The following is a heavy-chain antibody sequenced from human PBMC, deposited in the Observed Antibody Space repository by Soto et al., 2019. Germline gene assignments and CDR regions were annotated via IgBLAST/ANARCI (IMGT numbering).Heavy chain of an antibody. V-gene: IGHV4-34*01. D-gene: IGHD2-8*02. CDR3: ARDKITGLFDY. J-gene: IGHJ4*02. CDR1: GGSFSGYY. Sequence: QVQLQQWGAGLLKPSETLSLTCAVYGGSFSGYYWTWIRQPPGTGLEWIGEINHSGSTNYNRSLMSRVTISVDTSKNQFSLKLTSVTAAYTAVYYCARDKITGLFDYWGQGTLVTVSS. CDR2: INHSGST.